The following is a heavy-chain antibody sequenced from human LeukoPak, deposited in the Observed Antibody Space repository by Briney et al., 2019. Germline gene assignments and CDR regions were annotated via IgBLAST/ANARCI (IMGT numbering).Heavy chain of an antibody. J-gene: IGHJ4*02. V-gene: IGHV1-8*03. CDR3: ARGNSILDSGYGRGVDY. CDR2: MNPNSGNT. D-gene: IGHD5-12*01. Sequence: RASVKVSCKASGYTFTSYDINWVRQATGHGLEWMGWMNPNSGNTGYAQKFQGRVTNTRNTSISTAYMELSSLRSEDTAVYYCARGNSILDSGYGRGVDYWGQGTLVTVSS. CDR1: GYTFTSYD.